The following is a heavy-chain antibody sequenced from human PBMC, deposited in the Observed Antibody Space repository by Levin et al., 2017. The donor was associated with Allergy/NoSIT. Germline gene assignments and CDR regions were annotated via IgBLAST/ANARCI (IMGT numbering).Heavy chain of an antibody. J-gene: IGHJ5*02. CDR1: GYTFTSYD. CDR2: MNPNRGNT. CDR3: ARVPSGGDPFDP. V-gene: IGHV1-8*01. Sequence: GESLKISCKASGYTFTSYDINWVRQATGQGLEWMGWMNPNRGNTGYAQKFQGRVTMTRNTSISTAYMELSSLRSEDTAVYYCARVPSGGDPFDPWGQGTLVTVSS. D-gene: IGHD2-21*02.